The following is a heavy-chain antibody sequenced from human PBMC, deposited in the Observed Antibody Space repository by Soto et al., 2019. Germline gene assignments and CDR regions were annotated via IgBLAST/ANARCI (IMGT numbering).Heavy chain of an antibody. J-gene: IGHJ4*02. V-gene: IGHV3-48*02. Sequence: EVQLVESGGGLVQPGGSLRLSCAASGFPFSTYSMNWVRQAPGKGLEWISYITYSGSPIYYADSVKGRFTISRDNAKDSLYLQMNSLRDDDTAMYYCATGGTSSSLADWGQGTLVTVSS. CDR2: ITYSGSPI. D-gene: IGHD6-6*01. CDR3: ATGGTSSSLAD. CDR1: GFPFSTYS.